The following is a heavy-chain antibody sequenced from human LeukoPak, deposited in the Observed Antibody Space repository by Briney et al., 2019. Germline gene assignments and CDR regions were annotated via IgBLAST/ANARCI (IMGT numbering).Heavy chain of an antibody. J-gene: IGHJ4*02. CDR3: AKTPVGDFWGGSLQFDS. Sequence: SVKVSCRASGGTFSNYAVDWVRQAPGQGLEWMGGINPVFGSPNSPHKFQGRVTITTDQSKKPAHLVLSRLTSDDSVDYYWAKTPVGDFWGGSLQFDSWGQGTRVTVSS. V-gene: IGHV1-69*05. CDR2: INPVFGSP. CDR1: GGTFSNYA. D-gene: IGHD3-3*01.